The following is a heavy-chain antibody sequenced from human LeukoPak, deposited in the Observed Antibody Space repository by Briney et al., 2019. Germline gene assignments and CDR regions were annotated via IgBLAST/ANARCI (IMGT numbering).Heavy chain of an antibody. Sequence: GASVKVSRKASGYSFTSYGISWVRQAPGQGLEWMGWIVPSNGYTTYAQKFQGRVTMTTDTSTSTAYMELRSLRSDDTAVYHCAIPTGCGSYCFGHWGQGTLVTVSS. J-gene: IGHJ4*02. CDR2: IVPSNGYT. V-gene: IGHV1-18*01. CDR1: GYSFTSYG. CDR3: AIPTGCGSYCFGH. D-gene: IGHD1-26*01.